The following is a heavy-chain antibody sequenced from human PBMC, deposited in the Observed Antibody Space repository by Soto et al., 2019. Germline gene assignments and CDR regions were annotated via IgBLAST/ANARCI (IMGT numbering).Heavy chain of an antibody. Sequence: GESLTSSFKGSGYSFTSYCIGWVRQMPGKGLEWMGIIYPGDSDTRYSPSFQGQVTISADKSISTAYLQWSSLKASDTAMYYCVRRGIGGCNYFHYWCQGTIDTVPS. CDR2: IYPGDSDT. CDR3: VRRGIGGCNYFHY. V-gene: IGHV5-51*01. D-gene: IGHD3-16*01. CDR1: GYSFTSYC. J-gene: IGHJ4*02.